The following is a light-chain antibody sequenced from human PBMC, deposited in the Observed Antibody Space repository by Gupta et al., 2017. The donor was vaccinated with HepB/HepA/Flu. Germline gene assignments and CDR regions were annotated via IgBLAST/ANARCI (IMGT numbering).Light chain of an antibody. V-gene: IGKV3-15*01. J-gene: IGKJ2*02. CDR1: QSVSTN. CDR3: QQKNSWPCI. CDR2: GAS. Sequence: EIVMTQSPATLSVSPGERATLSCRASQSVSTNLGWYQQKPGQAPRLLIYGASTRATGIPARFSGSGSGTEFTLTISSLQSEDLAVYYCQQKNSWPCIFGQGTXLEIK.